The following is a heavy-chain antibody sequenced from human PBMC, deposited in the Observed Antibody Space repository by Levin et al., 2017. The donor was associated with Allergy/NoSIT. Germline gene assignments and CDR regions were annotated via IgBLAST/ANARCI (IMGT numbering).Heavy chain of an antibody. CDR3: TTGVYGSGTAYGMDV. CDR1: GFTFSNAW. V-gene: IGHV3-15*01. Sequence: KTGGSLRLSCAASGFTFSNAWMSWVRQAPGKGLEWVGRIKSKTDGGTTDYAAPVKGRFTISRDDSKNTLYLQMNSLKTEDTAVYYCTTGVYGSGTAYGMDVWGQGTTVTVSS. D-gene: IGHD3-10*01. CDR2: IKSKTDGGTT. J-gene: IGHJ6*02.